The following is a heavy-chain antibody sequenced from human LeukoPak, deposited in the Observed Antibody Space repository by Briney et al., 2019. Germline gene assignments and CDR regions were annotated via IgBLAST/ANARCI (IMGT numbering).Heavy chain of an antibody. J-gene: IGHJ4*02. Sequence: SETLSLTCSVSGNSVSSYYWSWIRQPPGKGLEWIGYGDHFGGAIYNPSLKSRVTISIDTSNNQFSLRLTSVTAADTAVYHCARLSDLYSGTYLLDSWSRGTLVTVSS. CDR3: ARLSDLYSGTYLLDS. CDR1: GNSVSSYY. CDR2: GDHFGGA. V-gene: IGHV4-59*08. D-gene: IGHD1-26*01.